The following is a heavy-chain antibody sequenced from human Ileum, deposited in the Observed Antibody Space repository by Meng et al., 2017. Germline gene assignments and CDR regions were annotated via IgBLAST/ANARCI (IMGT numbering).Heavy chain of an antibody. V-gene: IGHV4-4*02. J-gene: IGHJ4*02. CDR1: GGSISSSIW. CDR2: IHHSGTT. CDR3: ARGVVSGSHYNTY. D-gene: IGHD3-10*01. Sequence: QVQLQESGPGLVKPSGTLSLTCAVSGGSISSSIWWSWVRQPPEKGLEWIGEIHHSGTTNYSPSLKSRLTISVDKSKNQFSLKLQSVTAADTAVYFCARGVVSGSHYNTYWGQGILVTASS.